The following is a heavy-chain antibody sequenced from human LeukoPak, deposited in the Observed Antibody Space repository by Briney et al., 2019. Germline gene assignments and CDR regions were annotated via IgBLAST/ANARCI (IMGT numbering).Heavy chain of an antibody. CDR1: GGSISVSSYY. CDR3: ARHKAAAASWHAFDI. J-gene: IGHJ3*02. D-gene: IGHD6-13*01. CDR2: IFYNGKT. V-gene: IGHV4-39*01. Sequence: KTSETLSLTCTVSGGSISVSSYYWGWIRQPPGKGLEWIGNIFYNGKTYYNPSLKSRVTISVDTSKDQFSLKLSSVTAADTAVYYCARHKAAAASWHAFDIWGQGTMVTVSS.